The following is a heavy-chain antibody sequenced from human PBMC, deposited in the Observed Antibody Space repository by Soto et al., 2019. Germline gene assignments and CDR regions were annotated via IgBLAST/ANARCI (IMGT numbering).Heavy chain of an antibody. D-gene: IGHD6-19*01. Sequence: LRLSCAASGFTFSDSYMSWIRQAPGKGLEWVSYISSSGSTIYYADSVKGRFTISRDNAKNSLYLQMNSLRAEDTAVYYCARDLAVAGTGAVDIWGQGTMVTVSS. CDR1: GFTFSDSY. CDR3: ARDLAVAGTGAVDI. V-gene: IGHV3-11*01. CDR2: ISSSGSTI. J-gene: IGHJ3*02.